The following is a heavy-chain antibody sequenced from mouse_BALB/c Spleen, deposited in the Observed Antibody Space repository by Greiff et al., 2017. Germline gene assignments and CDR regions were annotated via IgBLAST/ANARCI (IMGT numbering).Heavy chain of an antibody. D-gene: IGHD1-1*02. CDR3: TRDRREDYPWFAY. V-gene: IGHV5-6-4*01. Sequence: EVHLVESGGGLVKPGGSLKLSCAASGFTFSSYTMSWVRQTPEKRLEWVATISSGGSYTYYPDSVKGRFTISRDNAKNTLYLQMSSLKSEDTAMYYCTRDRREDYPWFAYWGQGTLVTVSA. CDR1: GFTFSSYT. CDR2: ISSGGSYT. J-gene: IGHJ3*01.